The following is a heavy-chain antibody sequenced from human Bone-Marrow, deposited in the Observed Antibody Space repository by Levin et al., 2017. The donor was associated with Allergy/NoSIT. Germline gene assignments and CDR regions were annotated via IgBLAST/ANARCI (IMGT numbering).Heavy chain of an antibody. CDR1: GYTFTSYD. Sequence: GESLKISCKASGYTFTSYDINWVRQATGQGLEWMGWMNPNSGNTGYAQKFQGRVTMTRNTSISTAYMELSSLRSEDTAVYYCARGSGYGDYANWFDPWGQGTLVTVSS. V-gene: IGHV1-8*01. CDR2: MNPNSGNT. CDR3: ARGSGYGDYANWFDP. D-gene: IGHD4-17*01. J-gene: IGHJ5*02.